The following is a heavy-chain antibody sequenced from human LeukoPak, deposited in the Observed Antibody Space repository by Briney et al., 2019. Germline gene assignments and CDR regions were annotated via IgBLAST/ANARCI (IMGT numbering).Heavy chain of an antibody. J-gene: IGHJ3*02. D-gene: IGHD3-22*01. V-gene: IGHV4-30-2*01. Sequence: PSETLSLTCTVSGGSISSGGYYWSWIRQHPGKGLEWIGYIYHSGSTYYNPSLKSRVTISVDRSKNQFSLKLSSVTAADTAVYYCARQYDSSGYRLAFDIWGQGTMVTVSS. CDR3: ARQYDSSGYRLAFDI. CDR1: GGSISSGGYY. CDR2: IYHSGST.